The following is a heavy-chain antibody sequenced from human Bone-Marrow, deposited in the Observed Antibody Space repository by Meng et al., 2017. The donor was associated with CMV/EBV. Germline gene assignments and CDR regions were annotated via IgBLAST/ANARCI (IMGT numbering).Heavy chain of an antibody. Sequence: CKASGYTFTYYPIHWGRQAPGQRREWMGRINAGDGHTKYSQKFQGRVTFTRDTSATTAYMHLSSLRSEDTAVYYCARKGRVGRNWFDPWGQGTLVTVSS. CDR1: GYTFTYYP. V-gene: IGHV1-3*01. CDR2: INAGDGHT. J-gene: IGHJ5*02. D-gene: IGHD1-14*01. CDR3: ARKGRVGRNWFDP.